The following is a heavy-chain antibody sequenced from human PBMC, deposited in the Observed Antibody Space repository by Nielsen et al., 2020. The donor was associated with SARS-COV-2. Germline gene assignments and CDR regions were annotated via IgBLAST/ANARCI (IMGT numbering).Heavy chain of an antibody. D-gene: IGHD1-14*01. CDR1: GFTFSSYA. CDR3: AKGTGVLPYYYYYGMDV. Sequence: GGSLRLSCAASGFTFSSYAMSWVRQAPGKGLEWVSAISGSGGSTYYADSVKGRFTISRDNSKNTLYLQMNSLRAEDTAVYYCAKGTGVLPYYYYYGMDVWGQGTTVTVSS. CDR2: ISGSGGST. J-gene: IGHJ6*02. V-gene: IGHV3-23*01.